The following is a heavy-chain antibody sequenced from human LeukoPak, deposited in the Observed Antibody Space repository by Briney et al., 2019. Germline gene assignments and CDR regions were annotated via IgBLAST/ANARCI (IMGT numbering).Heavy chain of an antibody. CDR1: GFAFSSYA. CDR2: ISSNGGST. Sequence: GGSLRLSCAASGFAFSSYAMHWVRQAPGKGLEYVSAISSNGGSTYYANSVKGRFTISRDNSKNTLYLQMGSLRAEDMAVYYCARDRSGGSYFDYWGQGTLVTVSS. CDR3: ARDRSGGSYFDY. V-gene: IGHV3-64*01. J-gene: IGHJ4*02. D-gene: IGHD1-26*01.